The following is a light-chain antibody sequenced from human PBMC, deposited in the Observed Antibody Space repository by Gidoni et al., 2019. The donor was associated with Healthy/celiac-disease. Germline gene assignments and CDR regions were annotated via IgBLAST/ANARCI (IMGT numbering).Light chain of an antibody. J-gene: IGKJ3*01. V-gene: IGKV3-11*01. CDR2: DAS. Sequence: DIVLTQSPATLSLSPGERATLSCRASQSVSSSLAWYQQKPGQAPRLLIYDASNRATGIPARFSGSGSGTDFTLTISSLEPEDFAVYYCQQRSNWPPGVTFGPGTKVDIK. CDR3: QQRSNWPPGVT. CDR1: QSVSSS.